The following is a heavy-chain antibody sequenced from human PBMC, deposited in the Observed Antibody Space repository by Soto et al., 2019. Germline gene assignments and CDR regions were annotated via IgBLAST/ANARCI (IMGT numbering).Heavy chain of an antibody. CDR3: IRSYNHAFDI. V-gene: IGHV3-74*01. D-gene: IGHD1-26*01. CDR2: VKSDGSTT. CDR1: GFTFSNYW. Sequence: EVQLVESGGGLVEPGGSLRLSCAASGFTFSNYWMHWVRQAPGKGLVWVSRVKSDGSTTDYADSVKGRFTIYRDNAKNTLYLQMNSLRAEDTAVYYCIRSYNHAFDIWGQGTMVTVSS. J-gene: IGHJ3*02.